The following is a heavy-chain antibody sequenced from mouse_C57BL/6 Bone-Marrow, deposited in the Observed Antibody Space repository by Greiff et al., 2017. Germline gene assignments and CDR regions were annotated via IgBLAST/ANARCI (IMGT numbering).Heavy chain of an antibody. V-gene: IGHV1-50*01. Sequence: QVQLQQPGAELVKPGASVKLSCKASGSTFTSYWMQWVKQRPGQGLEWIGEIDPSDSYTNYNQKFKGKATLTVDTSSSTAYMLLSSLTSEDSAVYYCAREVGFAYWGQGTLVTVSA. D-gene: IGHD1-3*01. CDR3: AREVGFAY. CDR1: GSTFTSYW. CDR2: IDPSDSYT. J-gene: IGHJ3*01.